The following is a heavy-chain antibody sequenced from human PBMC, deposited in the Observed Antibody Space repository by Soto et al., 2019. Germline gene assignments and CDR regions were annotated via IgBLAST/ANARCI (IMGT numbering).Heavy chain of an antibody. CDR1: GFTFSIYA. CDR3: AKEVVVESAGRSHYYYYGLDV. D-gene: IGHD2-2*01. V-gene: IGHV3-23*01. J-gene: IGHJ6*02. Sequence: PGGSLRLSCAASGFTFSIYAMNWVRQAPGKGLEWVSVISGSGGRTYYADSVKGRFSMSRDNSKNTLYLQMNNLRAEDTAIYYCAKEVVVESAGRSHYYYYGLDVWGQGTTVTVSS. CDR2: ISGSGGRT.